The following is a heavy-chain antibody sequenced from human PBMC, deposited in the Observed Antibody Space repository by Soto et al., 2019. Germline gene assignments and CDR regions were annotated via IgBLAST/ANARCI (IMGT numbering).Heavy chain of an antibody. J-gene: IGHJ3*02. CDR1: GYTFTGYY. V-gene: IGHV1-2*04. CDR3: ARELGYCSGGSCPRDAFDI. Sequence: ASVKVSCKASGYTFTGYYMHWVRQAPGQGLEWMGWINPNSGGTNYAQKFQGWVTMTRDTSISTAYMELSRLRSDDTAVYYCARELGYCSGGSCPRDAFDIWGQGTMVTVSS. D-gene: IGHD2-15*01. CDR2: INPNSGGT.